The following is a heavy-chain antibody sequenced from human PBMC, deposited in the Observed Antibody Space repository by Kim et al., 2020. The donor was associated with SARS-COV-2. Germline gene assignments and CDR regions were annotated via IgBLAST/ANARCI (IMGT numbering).Heavy chain of an antibody. CDR3: ARDGAMVRGVIDFDY. Sequence: QKFQGWVTMTRDTSISTAYMELSRLRSDDTAVYYCARDGAMVRGVIDFDYWGQGTLVTVSS. V-gene: IGHV1-2*04. J-gene: IGHJ4*02. D-gene: IGHD3-10*01.